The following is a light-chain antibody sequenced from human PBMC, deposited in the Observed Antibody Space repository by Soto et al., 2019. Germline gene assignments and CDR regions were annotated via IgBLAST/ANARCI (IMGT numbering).Light chain of an antibody. CDR3: QQYGGSPLT. J-gene: IGKJ4*01. V-gene: IGKV3-20*01. CDR2: GAS. Sequence: EIVLTQSPGTLSLSPWERATLSCRASQSVSSSYLAWYQQKPGQAPRLLIYGASSRATGIPDRFSGSGSGTDFTLTISRLVPEDFAVYYCQQYGGSPLTFGGGTKVDIK. CDR1: QSVSSSY.